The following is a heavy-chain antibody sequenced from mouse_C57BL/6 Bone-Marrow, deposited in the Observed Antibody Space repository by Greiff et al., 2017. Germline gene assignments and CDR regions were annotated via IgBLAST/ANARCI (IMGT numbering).Heavy chain of an antibody. CDR1: GFSLTSYG. V-gene: IGHV2-6-1*01. Sequence: QVQLKESGPGLVAPSQSLSITCTASGFSLTSYGVHWVRQPPGKGLEWLVVIWSDGSTTYNSALKSSLSIRKDNSKSKVFLKMNSLQTEDTARDCCARHEHYGSSSHGYFDVWGTGTTVTVSS. D-gene: IGHD1-1*01. J-gene: IGHJ1*03. CDR3: ARHEHYGSSSHGYFDV. CDR2: IWSDGST.